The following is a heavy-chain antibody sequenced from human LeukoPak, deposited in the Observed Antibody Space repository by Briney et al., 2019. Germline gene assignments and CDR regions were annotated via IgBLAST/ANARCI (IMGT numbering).Heavy chain of an antibody. Sequence: GESLKISCKGSGYSFTSYWIGWVRQMPGKGLEWMGIIYPGDSDTRYSPSFQGQVTISADKSISTAYLQWSSLKASDTAMYYCARQSAYCGGDCYTDYWGQGTLVTVSS. J-gene: IGHJ4*02. V-gene: IGHV5-51*01. CDR3: ARQSAYCGGDCYTDY. CDR2: IYPGDSDT. CDR1: GYSFTSYW. D-gene: IGHD2-21*02.